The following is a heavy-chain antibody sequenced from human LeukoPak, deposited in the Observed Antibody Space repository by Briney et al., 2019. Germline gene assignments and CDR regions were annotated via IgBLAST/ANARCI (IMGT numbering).Heavy chain of an antibody. D-gene: IGHD3-22*01. Sequence: SVKVSCKASGGTFSSYAISWVRQAPGQGLEWMGRIIPILGIANYAQKFQGRVTITADKSTSTAYMELSSLRSEDTAVYYCASDSPSSHYDSSGYYSRGAHAFDIWGQGTMVTVSS. J-gene: IGHJ3*02. V-gene: IGHV1-69*04. CDR3: ASDSPSSHYDSSGYYSRGAHAFDI. CDR2: IIPILGIA. CDR1: GGTFSSYA.